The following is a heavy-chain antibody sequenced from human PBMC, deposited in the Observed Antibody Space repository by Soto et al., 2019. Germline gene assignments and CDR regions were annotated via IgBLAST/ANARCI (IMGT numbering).Heavy chain of an antibody. D-gene: IGHD2-2*01. CDR2: ISYDGSNK. CDR3: ANFVVVPAAIGMDV. Sequence: GGSLRLSCAASGFTFSSYGMHWVRQAPGKGLEWVAVISYDGSNKYYADSVKGRFTISRDNSKNTLYLQMNSLRAEDTAVYYCANFVVVPAAIGMDVWGQGTTVTVSS. V-gene: IGHV3-30*18. J-gene: IGHJ6*02. CDR1: GFTFSSYG.